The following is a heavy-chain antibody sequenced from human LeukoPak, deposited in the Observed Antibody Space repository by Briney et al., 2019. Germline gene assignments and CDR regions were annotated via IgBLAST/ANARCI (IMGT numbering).Heavy chain of an antibody. J-gene: IGHJ6*03. Sequence: GGSLRLSCAASGFTFSSYAMSWVRQAPGKGLEWVSAISGSGGTTYYADSVKGRFTISRDNSKNTLYLQMNSLRAEDTAVYYCARDPPYGGYYYQYYMDVWGKGTTVTVSS. V-gene: IGHV3-23*01. D-gene: IGHD4/OR15-4a*01. CDR2: ISGSGGTT. CDR1: GFTFSSYA. CDR3: ARDPPYGGYYYQYYMDV.